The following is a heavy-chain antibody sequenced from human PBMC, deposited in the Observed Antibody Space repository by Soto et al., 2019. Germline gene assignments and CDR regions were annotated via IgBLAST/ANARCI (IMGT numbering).Heavy chain of an antibody. D-gene: IGHD2-2*01. CDR2: MNPNSGNT. Sequence: ASVKVSCKASGGTFSSYTINWVRQATGQGLEWMGWMNPNSGNTGYAQKFQGRVTMTRNTSISTAYMELSSLRSEDTAVYYCARPYCSSTSCYLDYYYYYMDVWGKGTTVTVSS. CDR3: ARPYCSSTSCYLDYYYYYMDV. J-gene: IGHJ6*03. V-gene: IGHV1-8*02. CDR1: GGTFSSYT.